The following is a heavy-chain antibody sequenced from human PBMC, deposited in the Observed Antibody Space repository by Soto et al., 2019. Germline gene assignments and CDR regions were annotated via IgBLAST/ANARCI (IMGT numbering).Heavy chain of an antibody. V-gene: IGHV1-18*01. Sequence: ASVKVSCKASGGTFSSYAISWVRQAPGQGLEWMGGISAYTGNTNYAQKLQDRVTMTTDASTSTVYMELRSLRSDDTAVYYCARDPPRDYYDSDSKGFFDYWGQGTLVTVSS. J-gene: IGHJ4*02. CDR1: GGTFSSYA. CDR3: ARDPPRDYYDSDSKGFFDY. D-gene: IGHD3-22*01. CDR2: ISAYTGNT.